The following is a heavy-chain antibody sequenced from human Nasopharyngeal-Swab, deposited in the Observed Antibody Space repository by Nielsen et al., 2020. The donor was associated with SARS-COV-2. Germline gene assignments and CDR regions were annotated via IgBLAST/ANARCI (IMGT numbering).Heavy chain of an antibody. J-gene: IGHJ4*02. CDR1: GFTFDDYA. CDR3: AREEYYYDSSGNYYRAFDN. CDR2: VSYSGIT. V-gene: IGHV4-59*01. Sequence: GSLRLSCAASGFTFDDYAMHWVRQAPGKGLEWIGYVSYSGITNYNPSLNSRVTISADSSKNQFSLELGSVTAADTAVYYCAREEYYYDSSGNYYRAFDNWGQGTLVSVSS. D-gene: IGHD3-22*01.